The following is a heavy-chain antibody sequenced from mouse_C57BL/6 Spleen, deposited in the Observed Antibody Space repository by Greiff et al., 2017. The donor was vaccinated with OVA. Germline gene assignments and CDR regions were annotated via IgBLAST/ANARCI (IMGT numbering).Heavy chain of an antibody. Sequence: VQLQQSGAELVKPGASVKISCKASGYAFSSYWMNWVKQRPGKGLEWIGQIYPGDGDTNYNGKFKGKATLTADKSSSTAYMQPSSLTSEDSAVYFLARPVVATGDFDVWGTGTTVTVAS. CDR1: GYAFSSYW. CDR2: IYPGDGDT. CDR3: ARPVVATGDFDV. J-gene: IGHJ1*03. D-gene: IGHD1-1*01. V-gene: IGHV1-80*01.